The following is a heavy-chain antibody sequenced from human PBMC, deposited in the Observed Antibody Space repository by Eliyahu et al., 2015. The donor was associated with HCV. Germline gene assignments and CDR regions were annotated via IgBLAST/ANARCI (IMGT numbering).Heavy chain of an antibody. CDR2: IVPIFGMA. D-gene: IGHD3-10*01. CDR3: FVPGRGFGMLSSDS. J-gene: IGHJ4*02. V-gene: IGHV1-69*17. CDR1: GGTFGTYA. Sequence: EVKKPGSSVKVSCEASGGTFGTYAINWVRQAPGQGLEWMGGIVPIFGMANYPQKFQGRVTITADKSSSTAYMELSSLRSEDTAVYWCFVPGRGFGMLSSDSWGQGSLVTVSS.